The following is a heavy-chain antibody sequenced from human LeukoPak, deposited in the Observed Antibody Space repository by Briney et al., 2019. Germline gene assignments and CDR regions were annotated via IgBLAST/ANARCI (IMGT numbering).Heavy chain of an antibody. V-gene: IGHV4-34*01. CDR2: INHSGST. Sequence: SETLSLTCAVYGGSFSGYYWSWIRQPPGKGLEWIGEINHSGSTNYNPSLKSRVTISVDTSKNQFSLKLSSVTAADTAVYYCARGREYYDILTGDERLANSNYFDYWGQGTLVTVSS. D-gene: IGHD3-9*01. J-gene: IGHJ4*02. CDR1: GGSFSGYY. CDR3: ARGREYYDILTGDERLANSNYFDY.